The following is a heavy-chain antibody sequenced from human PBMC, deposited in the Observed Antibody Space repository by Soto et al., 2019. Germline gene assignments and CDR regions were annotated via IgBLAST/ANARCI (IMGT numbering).Heavy chain of an antibody. V-gene: IGHV1-46*03. CDR3: ARDGSALWFDP. J-gene: IGHJ5*02. CDR1: GFSFATYS. CDR2: INPSGGST. Sequence: ASVKVSCKTSGFSFATYSMHWVRQAPGQGLEWMGIINPSGGSTSYAQKFQGRVTMTRDTSTSTVYMELSSLRSEDTAVYYCARDGSALWFDPWGQGTLVTVSS.